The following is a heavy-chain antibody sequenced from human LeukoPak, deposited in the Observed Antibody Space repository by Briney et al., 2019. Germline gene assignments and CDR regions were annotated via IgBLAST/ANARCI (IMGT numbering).Heavy chain of an antibody. CDR3: ARDRSGWCDY. V-gene: IGHV1-2*02. Sequence: ASVRVSCKASGYTFTRYGISWVRQAPGQRREWMGWINPNSGGTNYAQKFQGRVTMTRDTSISTAYMELSRLRSDDTAVYYCARDRSGWCDYWGQGTLVTVSS. D-gene: IGHD6-19*01. CDR2: INPNSGGT. CDR1: GYTFTRYG. J-gene: IGHJ4*02.